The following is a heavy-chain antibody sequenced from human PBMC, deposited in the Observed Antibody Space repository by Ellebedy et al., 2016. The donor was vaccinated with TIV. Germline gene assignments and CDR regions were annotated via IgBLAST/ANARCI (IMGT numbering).Heavy chain of an antibody. CDR2: MNPNSGNT. Sequence: ASVKVSCKASGYTFTSYDINWVRQATGQGLEWMGWMNPNSGNTGYAQKFQGRVTMTTDTSTTTVYMELRSLRSDDTAIYYCARMTDFWSAYHYYFDYWGQGTLVTVSS. CDR1: GYTFTSYD. V-gene: IGHV1-8*01. J-gene: IGHJ4*02. CDR3: ARMTDFWSAYHYYFDY. D-gene: IGHD3-3*01.